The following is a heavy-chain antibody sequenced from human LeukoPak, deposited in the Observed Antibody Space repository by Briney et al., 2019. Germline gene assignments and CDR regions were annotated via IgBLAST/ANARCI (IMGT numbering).Heavy chain of an antibody. Sequence: PGGSLRLSCAASGLSFSSYSVNWVRQAPGKGLEWVSYISSGGSGIYYADSVEGRFTISRDNAKNTLYLEMNSLRAEDTAVYYCVRDLKWAFDYWGQGTLVTVSS. CDR2: ISSGGSGI. V-gene: IGHV3-48*01. D-gene: IGHD1-26*01. CDR3: VRDLKWAFDY. CDR1: GLSFSSYS. J-gene: IGHJ4*02.